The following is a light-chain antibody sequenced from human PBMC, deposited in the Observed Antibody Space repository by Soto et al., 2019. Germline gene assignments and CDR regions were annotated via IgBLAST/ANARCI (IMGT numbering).Light chain of an antibody. CDR1: QSVGSN. Sequence: EIVMTQSPATLSVSPGERATLSCRASQSVGSNLAWYQQKPGQAPRLLIYGASTRATGIPARFSGRGSGTECPHTISSLQSEDFAIYFCQQYNNWPPDRTFGQGTKVEIK. J-gene: IGKJ1*01. V-gene: IGKV3-15*01. CDR3: QQYNNWPPDRT. CDR2: GAS.